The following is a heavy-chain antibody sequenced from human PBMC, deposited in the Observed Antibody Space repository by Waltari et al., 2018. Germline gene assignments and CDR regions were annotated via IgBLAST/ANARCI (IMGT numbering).Heavy chain of an antibody. Sequence: QVQLVQSGAEVKKPGSSVKVSCKASGGTFSSYAISWLRQAPVQGLEWMGGIIPIFGTANYAQKFQGRVTITADESTSTAYMELSSLRSEDTAVYYCARLSPQSDSPEEGYWGQGTLVTVSS. V-gene: IGHV1-69*01. D-gene: IGHD3-22*01. CDR1: GGTFSSYA. CDR3: ARLSPQSDSPEEGY. CDR2: IIPIFGTA. J-gene: IGHJ4*02.